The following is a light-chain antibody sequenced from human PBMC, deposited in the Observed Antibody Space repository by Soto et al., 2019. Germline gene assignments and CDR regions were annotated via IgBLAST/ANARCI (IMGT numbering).Light chain of an antibody. J-gene: IGLJ3*02. Sequence: QSALTQPPAASVSPGQSVTISCTGTSSDVGAYNYVSWYQQHPGKAPKLMIYEVSKRPSGVPDRFSGSKSGNTASLTVSGVQAEDEADYYCISYAGSSIWVFGGGTKVTVL. CDR1: SSDVGAYNY. CDR2: EVS. CDR3: ISYAGSSIWV. V-gene: IGLV2-8*01.